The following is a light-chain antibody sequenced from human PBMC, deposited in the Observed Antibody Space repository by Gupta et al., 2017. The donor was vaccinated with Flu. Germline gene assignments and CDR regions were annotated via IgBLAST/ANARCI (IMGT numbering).Light chain of an antibody. CDR1: QSINSY. CDR3: QQSYSTPRT. Sequence: PSSLSASEGDRVTITCRASQSINSYLNWYQQKPGKAPKLLIYAASRVQSGVPSRFSGSGSGTDFTLTISRRQAEDFATYYCQQSYSTPRTFGQGTKLEIK. J-gene: IGKJ2*01. CDR2: AAS. V-gene: IGKV1-39*01.